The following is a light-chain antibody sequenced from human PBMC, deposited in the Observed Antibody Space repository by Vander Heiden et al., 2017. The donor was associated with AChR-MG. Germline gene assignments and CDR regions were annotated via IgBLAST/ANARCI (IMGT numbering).Light chain of an antibody. CDR1: QGISSY. CDR2: AAS. CDR3: QQLNSYPLIT. V-gene: IGKV1-9*01. J-gene: IGKJ5*01. Sequence: TITCRASQGISSYLAWYQQKPGKAPKLLIYAASTLQSGVPSRFSGSGSGTEFTLTISSLQPEDFATCYCQQLNSYPLITFGQGTRLEIK.